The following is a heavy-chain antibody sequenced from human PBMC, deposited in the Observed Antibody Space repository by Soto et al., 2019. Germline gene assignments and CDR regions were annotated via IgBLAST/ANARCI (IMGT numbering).Heavy chain of an antibody. CDR2: ISAYNGNT. CDR3: ARETVAGTTGFDY. V-gene: IGHV1-18*01. J-gene: IGHJ4*02. Sequence: QVQLVQSGAEVKKPGASVKVSCKASGYTFTSYGISWVRQAPGQGLEWMGWISAYNGNTNNAQKLQGRVTITTDTSTSTGYMGLRSLRSDDTAVYYCARETVAGTTGFDYWGQGPLVTVSS. D-gene: IGHD6-19*01. CDR1: GYTFTSYG.